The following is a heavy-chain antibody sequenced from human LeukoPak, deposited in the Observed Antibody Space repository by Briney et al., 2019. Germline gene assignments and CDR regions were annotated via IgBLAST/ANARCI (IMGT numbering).Heavy chain of an antibody. V-gene: IGHV4-59*03. D-gene: IGHD5-12*01. J-gene: IGHJ4*02. CDR3: AKVKGGYFYALDS. CDR2: IYCRGGT. Sequence: SETLSLICNVSGASITDAYWSWLRQPPGKGLEWIGYIYCRGGTNYNPSLKSRVAISLDTSKNQFALSLSSVTAADTAVYCAKVKGGYFYALDSWGQGTLVTVRS. CDR1: GASITDAY.